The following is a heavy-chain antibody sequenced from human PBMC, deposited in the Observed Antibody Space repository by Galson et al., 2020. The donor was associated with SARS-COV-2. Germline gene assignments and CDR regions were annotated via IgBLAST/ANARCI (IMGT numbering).Heavy chain of an antibody. CDR3: AKDGKRGWDFDH. D-gene: IGHD1-1*01. CDR2: VHGDDYNK. V-gene: IGHV3-30*02. Sequence: GGSLRLSCAASGFTFSSYGMHWVRQAPGKGLEWVAFVHGDDYNKNYADSVKGRFTISRDNSKNTLYLQMNSLRVEDTAIYYCAKDGKRGWDFDHWGQGTLVTVSS. J-gene: IGHJ4*02. CDR1: GFTFSSYG.